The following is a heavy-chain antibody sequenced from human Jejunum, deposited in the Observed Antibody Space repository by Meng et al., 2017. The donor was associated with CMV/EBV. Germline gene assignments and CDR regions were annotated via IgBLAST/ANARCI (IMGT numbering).Heavy chain of an antibody. CDR3: ARDRGQDTVVVVADRGFDP. Sequence: QVQPVEVGSEVNKPGASVKGSCRASGYTFNNYGLNWVRQAPGQGLEWMGWISPYIGNTNYAQRFQGRLTLTTDTSTDTAYMELRSLSPDDTAIYYCARDRGQDTVVVVADRGFDPWGQGTLVTVSS. CDR2: ISPYIGNT. J-gene: IGHJ5*02. CDR1: GYTFNNYG. V-gene: IGHV1-18*01. D-gene: IGHD2-15*01.